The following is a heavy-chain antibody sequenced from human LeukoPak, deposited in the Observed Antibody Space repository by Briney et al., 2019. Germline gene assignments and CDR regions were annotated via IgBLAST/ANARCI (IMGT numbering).Heavy chain of an antibody. V-gene: IGHV4-59*01. CDR2: IYYSGST. Sequence: SETLSLTCTVSGGSISSYYWSWIRQPPGKGLERIGYIYYSGSTNYNPSLKSRVTISVDTSKNQFSLKLSSVTAADTAVYYCARGKVGAYCYMDVWGKGTTVTVSS. CDR1: GGSISSYY. D-gene: IGHD1-26*01. J-gene: IGHJ6*03. CDR3: ARGKVGAYCYMDV.